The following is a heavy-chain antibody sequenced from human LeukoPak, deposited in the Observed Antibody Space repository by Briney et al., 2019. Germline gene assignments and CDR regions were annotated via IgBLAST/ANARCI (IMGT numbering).Heavy chain of an antibody. CDR3: ARGRFVGVTTDY. CDR1: GYTFTSYA. D-gene: IGHD1-26*01. CDR2: INAGNGNT. V-gene: IGHV1-3*01. J-gene: IGHJ4*02. Sequence: ASVKVSCKASGYTFTSYAMHWVRQAPGQRLEWMGWINAGNGNTKYSQKFQGRVTITRDTSASTAYMEPSSLRSEDTAVYYCARGRFVGVTTDYWGQGTLVTVSS.